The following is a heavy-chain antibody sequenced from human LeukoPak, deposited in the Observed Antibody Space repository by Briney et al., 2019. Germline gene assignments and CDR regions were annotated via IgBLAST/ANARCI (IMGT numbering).Heavy chain of an antibody. D-gene: IGHD3-3*01. CDR3: AKRSVVIRVFLVGFHKEAYYFES. CDR1: GITLSNYG. Sequence: GGSLRLSCAVSGITLSNYGMSWVRQAPGEVLEWVAGISGSGGGTSYADSVKGRFTISRDNAKNTLFLQMNSLRVEDTAVYFCAKRSVVIRVFLVGFHKEAYYFESWGQGAQVTVSS. J-gene: IGHJ4*02. V-gene: IGHV3-23*01. CDR2: ISGSGGGT.